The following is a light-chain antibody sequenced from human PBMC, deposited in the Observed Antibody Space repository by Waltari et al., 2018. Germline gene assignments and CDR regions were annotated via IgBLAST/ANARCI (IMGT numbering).Light chain of an antibody. CDR1: SSAVGGYNS. CDR3: SSFAGTNNFVV. CDR2: EVR. Sequence: QSALTQPPPAPGSPGPPVTLPCTGTSSAVGGYNSVSWYQHHPRKAPKRLIYEVRQRPSGVPDRFSGSKSGDTASLTVSGLQAEDEADYYCSSFAGTNNFVVFGGGTKLTV. V-gene: IGLV2-8*01. J-gene: IGLJ2*01.